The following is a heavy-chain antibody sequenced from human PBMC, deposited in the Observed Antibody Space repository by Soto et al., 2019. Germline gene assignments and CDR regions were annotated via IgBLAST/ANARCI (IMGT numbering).Heavy chain of an antibody. CDR1: GFNFRVYW. CDR2: ISNDGKTA. Sequence: PVGSLRLSCSASGFNFRVYWMHWVRQAPGKGLVWVSRISNDGKTATYADSVEGRFTVSRDNANNMVYLQMNSLTAEDTAVYFCARGGSWFDLWGQGTVVTVSS. J-gene: IGHJ5*02. V-gene: IGHV3-74*03. CDR3: ARGGSWFDL.